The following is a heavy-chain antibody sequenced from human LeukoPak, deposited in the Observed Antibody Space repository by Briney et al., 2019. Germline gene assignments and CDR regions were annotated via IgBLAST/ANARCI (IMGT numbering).Heavy chain of an antibody. J-gene: IGHJ3*02. CDR1: GGSISNYY. V-gene: IGHV4-59*08. Sequence: SETLSLTCTVSGGSISNYYWSWIRQSPGKGLEWIGYIHYSGGTKYIPSLKSRVIISVDMSMNQFSLKLSSVTAADTAMYYCAKHSVLTGSGYAFDIWGQGTAVTVSS. CDR3: AKHSVLTGSGYAFDI. CDR2: IHYSGGT. D-gene: IGHD3-9*01.